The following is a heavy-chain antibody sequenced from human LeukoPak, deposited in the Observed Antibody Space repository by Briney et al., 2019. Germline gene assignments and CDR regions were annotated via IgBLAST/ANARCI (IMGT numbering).Heavy chain of an antibody. CDR1: GFTFSTYA. CDR3: ARDERLLSFLK. D-gene: IGHD3-3*01. V-gene: IGHV3-30*04. CDR2: ISYDGSNK. J-gene: IGHJ4*02. Sequence: GGSLRLSCAASGFTFSTYAMHWVRQAPGKGLEWVAVISYDGSNKYYADSVKGRFTISRDNSKNTLYLQMNSLRAEDTAIYYCARDERLLSFLKRGQGTLVTVSS.